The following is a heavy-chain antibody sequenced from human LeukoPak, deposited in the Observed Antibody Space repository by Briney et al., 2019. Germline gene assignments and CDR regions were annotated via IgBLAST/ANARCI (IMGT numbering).Heavy chain of an antibody. Sequence: GGSLRLSCAASGFIFTNYGMSWVRQAPGKGLEWVSSTSGSGGSTYYADSVKGRFTISRDNSKNTLYLQMNSLRADDTAIYYCAKSHEAVAGTFWFDPWGQGTLVTVSS. CDR2: TSGSGGST. CDR1: GFIFTNYG. V-gene: IGHV3-23*01. CDR3: AKSHEAVAGTFWFDP. J-gene: IGHJ5*02. D-gene: IGHD6-19*01.